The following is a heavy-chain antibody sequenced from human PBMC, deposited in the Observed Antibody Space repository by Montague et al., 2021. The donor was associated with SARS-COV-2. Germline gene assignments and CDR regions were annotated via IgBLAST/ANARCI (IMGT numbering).Heavy chain of an antibody. CDR1: GFTFSSYS. CDR3: ARSPTHSGYYYNPDY. D-gene: IGHD3-10*01. J-gene: IGHJ4*02. V-gene: IGHV3-48*03. Sequence: SLRLSCAASGFTFSSYSMNWVRQAPVKGLEWLSYITGSGVLTYSTDSVRGRFTIFRDNAKNSLYLHMNSLRADDTAVYYCARSPTHSGYYYNPDYWGQGTLVTVSS. CDR2: ITGSGVLT.